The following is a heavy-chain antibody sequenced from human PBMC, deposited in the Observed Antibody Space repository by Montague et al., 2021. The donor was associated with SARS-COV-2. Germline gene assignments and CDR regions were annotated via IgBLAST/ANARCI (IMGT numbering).Heavy chain of an antibody. CDR3: ARLGDGVVPSPILGVGPYYPYPYTAV. CDR2: INHGGST. Sequence: SETLSLTCAVHGGSFSTYSWHWIRQPPGKGLEWIGEINHGGSTNCNPSLKSRVTISADTSKNQFSLKLTSVAAADTAVYYCARLGDGVVPSPILGVGPYYPYPYTAVLRTGTTVTVSS. D-gene: IGHD3-10*01. V-gene: IGHV4-34*01. J-gene: IGHJ6*03. CDR1: GGSFSTYS.